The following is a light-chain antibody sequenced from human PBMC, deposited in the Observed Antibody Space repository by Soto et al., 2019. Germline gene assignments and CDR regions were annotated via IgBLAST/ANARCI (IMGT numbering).Light chain of an antibody. V-gene: IGKV3-20*01. CDR1: QSVSRR. CDR2: CAS. J-gene: IGKJ5*01. Sequence: LSPAHIAAVFCXXGQSVSRRLSWCQHKSGEAPRLLISCASRRATGIPERFSGSGAGADFTPLIIRLQHAEVALYYCQHYYGTSPISFGQGTRLETK. CDR3: QHYYGTSPIS.